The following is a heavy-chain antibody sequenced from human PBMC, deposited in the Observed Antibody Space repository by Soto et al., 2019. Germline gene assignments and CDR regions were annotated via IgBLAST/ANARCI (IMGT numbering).Heavy chain of an antibody. CDR1: GFTFSSYG. CDR3: AKDLTGTTVGYYYYGMDV. Sequence: GGSLRLSCAASGFTFSSYGMHWVRQAPGKGLEWVAVISYDGSNKYYADSVKGRFTISRDNSKNTLYLQMNSLRAEDTAVYYCAKDLTGTTVGYYYYGMDVWGQGTTVTVSS. J-gene: IGHJ6*02. D-gene: IGHD1-20*01. V-gene: IGHV3-30*18. CDR2: ISYDGSNK.